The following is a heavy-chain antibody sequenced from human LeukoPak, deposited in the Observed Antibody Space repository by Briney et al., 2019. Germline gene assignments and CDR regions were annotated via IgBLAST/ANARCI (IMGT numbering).Heavy chain of an antibody. V-gene: IGHV6-1*01. CDR2: AYYRSRWYN. Sequence: PSQTLSLTCAISGDSVTSNSAAWIWIRQSPSRGLEWLGRAYYRSRWYNDYAASLKGRMTINPDTSKNQFSLHLKSVTPEDTAIYYCARSPVAATVFFDYWGQGTLVTVSS. D-gene: IGHD6-19*01. CDR3: ARSPVAATVFFDY. CDR1: GDSVTSNSAA. J-gene: IGHJ4*02.